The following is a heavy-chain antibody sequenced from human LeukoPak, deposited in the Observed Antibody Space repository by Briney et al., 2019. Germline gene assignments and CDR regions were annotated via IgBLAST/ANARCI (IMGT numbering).Heavy chain of an antibody. V-gene: IGHV4-59*01. Sequence: SETLSLTCTVSGGSISSYYWSWIRQPPGKGLEWIGYIYYSGSTNYNPSLKSRVTISVDTSKNQFSLKLSSVTAADTAVYYCARDSPYGSGINYWGQGTLVTVSS. D-gene: IGHD3-10*01. CDR2: IYYSGST. CDR3: ARDSPYGSGINY. CDR1: GGSISSYY. J-gene: IGHJ4*02.